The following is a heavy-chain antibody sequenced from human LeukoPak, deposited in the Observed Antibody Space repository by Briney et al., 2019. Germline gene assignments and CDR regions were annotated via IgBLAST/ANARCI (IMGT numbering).Heavy chain of an antibody. CDR1: GYTFTSYA. Sequence: GASVKVSCKASGYTFTSYATNWVRQAPGQGLEWMGWINTNTGNPTYAQGFTGRFVFSLDTSVSTAYLQISSLKAEDTAVYYCARGRVKQWLAPNWFDPWGQGTLVTVSS. CDR2: INTNTGNP. V-gene: IGHV7-4-1*02. J-gene: IGHJ5*02. D-gene: IGHD6-19*01. CDR3: ARGRVKQWLAPNWFDP.